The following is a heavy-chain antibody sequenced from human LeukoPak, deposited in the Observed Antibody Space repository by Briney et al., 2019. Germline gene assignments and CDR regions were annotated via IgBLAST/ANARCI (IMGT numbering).Heavy chain of an antibody. CDR1: GYTFTGYY. J-gene: IGHJ4*02. CDR3: ARGYGGYEFLFDY. CDR2: INPNSGGT. D-gene: IGHD5-12*01. Sequence: ASVKVSCKASGYTFTGYYMHWVRQAPGQGLEWMGWINPNSGGTNYAQKFQGRVTMTRDTSISTAYMELSRLRSGRTTVYYCARGYGGYEFLFDYWGQGTLVTVSS. V-gene: IGHV1-2*02.